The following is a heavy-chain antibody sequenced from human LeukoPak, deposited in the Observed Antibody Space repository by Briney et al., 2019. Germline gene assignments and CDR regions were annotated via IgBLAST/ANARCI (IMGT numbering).Heavy chain of an antibody. V-gene: IGHV1-8*01. D-gene: IGHD4-23*01. CDR1: GYAFTTYD. CDR3: ARSPQDHGGNCFNH. J-gene: IGHJ4*02. CDR2: INPGNGAT. Sequence: ASVKVSCKASGYAFTTYDINWVRQAPGQGLEWVAWINPGNGATGYAQTFQDRITVTSDTSTDTVYMELASLTSNDTATYYCARSPQDHGGNCFNHWGLGSLVTVSS.